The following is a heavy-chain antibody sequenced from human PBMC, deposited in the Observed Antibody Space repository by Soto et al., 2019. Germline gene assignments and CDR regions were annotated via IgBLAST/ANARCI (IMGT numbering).Heavy chain of an antibody. D-gene: IGHD2-15*01. V-gene: IGHV1-69*13. Sequence: ASVKVSCKASGCTFSSYAISCVRQAPGQVLEWMGGIIPIFGTANYAQKFQGRVTITADESTSTAYMELSSLRSEDTAVYYCARDHPYCSGGSCYSGPTPSWFDPWGQGTLVTVSS. J-gene: IGHJ5*02. CDR2: IIPIFGTA. CDR3: ARDHPYCSGGSCYSGPTPSWFDP. CDR1: GCTFSSYA.